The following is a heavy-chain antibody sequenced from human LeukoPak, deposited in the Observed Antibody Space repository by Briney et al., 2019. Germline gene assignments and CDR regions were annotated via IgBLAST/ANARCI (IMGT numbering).Heavy chain of an antibody. CDR3: AKVKGGYFYALDS. CDR2: IYYRGGT. D-gene: IGHD5-12*01. J-gene: IGHJ4*02. Sequence: TSETLSLTCTVSGGSISSYYWSWIRQPPGKGLEWIGYIYYRGGTNYNPSLKSRVAISLDTSKNQFALSLSSVTAADTAVYYCAKVKGGYFYALDSWGQGTLVTV. CDR1: GGSISSYY. V-gene: IGHV4-59*03.